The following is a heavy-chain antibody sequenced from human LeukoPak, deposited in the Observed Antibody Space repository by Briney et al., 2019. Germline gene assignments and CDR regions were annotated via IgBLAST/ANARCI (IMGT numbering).Heavy chain of an antibody. D-gene: IGHD6-13*01. CDR2: IYYSGSP. V-gene: IGHV4-59*01. J-gene: IGHJ4*02. Sequence: SETLSLTCTVSGDSISSYYWNWIRQPPGKGLEWIGCIYYSGSPSYNPSLKSRVSISVDTSKNQFSLRLNSVTAADTAVYYCARGNSWIDYWGQGTLVTVSS. CDR3: ARGNSWIDY. CDR1: GDSISSYY.